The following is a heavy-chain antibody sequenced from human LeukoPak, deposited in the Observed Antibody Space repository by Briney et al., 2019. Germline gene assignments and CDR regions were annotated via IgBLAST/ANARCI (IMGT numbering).Heavy chain of an antibody. CDR3: VKGRISEDGLDF. CDR1: GFTFSRSA. J-gene: IGHJ4*02. D-gene: IGHD6-13*01. CDR2: ISSSGNT. Sequence: GGSLRLSCAASGFTFSRSAMTWFRQTPGKGLDWVSSISSSGNTYYADSVKGRFTISRDNSKNMLYLQMNSLRAEATAVYYCVKGRISEDGLDFWGQGTLVTVSS. V-gene: IGHV3-23*01.